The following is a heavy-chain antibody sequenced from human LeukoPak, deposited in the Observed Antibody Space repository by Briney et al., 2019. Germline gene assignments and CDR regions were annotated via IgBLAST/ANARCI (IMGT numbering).Heavy chain of an antibody. Sequence: ASVKVSCKTSGYTFTGYYLHWVRQAPGQGLEWMGWIDPNSGGTNSAQNFQGRVTMTRDTYISTAYMELRRLRSDDTAVYHCARAPRGYCSGGSCFDSWGQGTLVTVSS. V-gene: IGHV1-2*02. J-gene: IGHJ4*02. D-gene: IGHD2-15*01. CDR2: IDPNSGGT. CDR3: ARAPRGYCSGGSCFDS. CDR1: GYTFTGYY.